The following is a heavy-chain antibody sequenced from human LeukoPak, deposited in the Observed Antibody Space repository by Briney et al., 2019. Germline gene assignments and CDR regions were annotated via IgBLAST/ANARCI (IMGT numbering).Heavy chain of an antibody. CDR3: ARSCDGDCYSEY. Sequence: NPGGSLTLSCAASGFTFSNYSVNWVRQAPGKGLEWVSSIGSTSHFRYYADSLKGRVTISRDNAKNSLYLQMSSLRVEDTAVYYCARSCDGDCYSEYWGQG. CDR1: GFTFSNYS. CDR2: IGSTSHFR. D-gene: IGHD2-21*02. J-gene: IGHJ4*02. V-gene: IGHV3-21*01.